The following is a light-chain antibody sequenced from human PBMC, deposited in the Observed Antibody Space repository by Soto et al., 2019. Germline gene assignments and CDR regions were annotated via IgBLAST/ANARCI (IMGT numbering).Light chain of an antibody. J-gene: IGKJ1*01. CDR1: QTVNSR. CDR3: QQYGSSGT. Sequence: EILFTQSPATLSLSPGESATLSCRASQTVNSRLAWYQHKPGQAPRLLIYGASNRATGIPDRLSGSGSGTDFTLTIRRLEPEDFAVYYCQQYGSSGTFGQGTKVDIK. CDR2: GAS. V-gene: IGKV3-20*01.